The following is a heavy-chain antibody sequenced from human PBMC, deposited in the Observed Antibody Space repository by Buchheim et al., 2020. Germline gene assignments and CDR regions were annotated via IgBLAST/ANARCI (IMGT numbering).Heavy chain of an antibody. V-gene: IGHV4-34*01. CDR2: INHSGST. CDR3: ARCCSGGSWDYYYYGMDV. CDR1: GGSFSGYY. Sequence: VQLQQWGAGLLKPSETLSLTCAVYGGSFSGYYWSWIRQPPGKGLEWIGEINHSGSTNYNPSLKSRVTISVDTAKNQSSRKLSSVTAADTAVYYCARCCSGGSWDYYYYGMDVWGQGTT. D-gene: IGHD2-15*01. J-gene: IGHJ6*02.